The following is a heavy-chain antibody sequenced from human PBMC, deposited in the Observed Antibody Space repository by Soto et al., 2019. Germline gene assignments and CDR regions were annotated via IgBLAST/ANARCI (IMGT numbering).Heavy chain of an antibody. CDR1: GGSISSSSYY. CDR2: IYYSGST. D-gene: IGHD1-26*01. J-gene: IGHJ5*02. Sequence: SETLSLTCTVSGGSISSSSYYWGWIRQPPGKGLEWFGSIYYSGSTYYNPSLKSRVTISVDTSKNQFSLKLSSVTAADTAVYYCARHEGATAPNWFDPWGQGTLVTVSS. CDR3: ARHEGATAPNWFDP. V-gene: IGHV4-39*01.